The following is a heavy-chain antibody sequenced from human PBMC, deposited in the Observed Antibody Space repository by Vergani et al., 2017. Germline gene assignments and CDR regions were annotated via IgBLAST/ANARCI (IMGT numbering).Heavy chain of an antibody. CDR2: ISYDGSNK. J-gene: IGHJ4*02. CDR3: ASPSGTGY. V-gene: IGHV3-30*03. CDR1: GFTFSSYG. D-gene: IGHD6-25*01. Sequence: VQLVESGGGLVQPGGSLRLSCAASGFTFSSYGMHWVRQAPGKGLEWVAVISYDGSNKYYADSVKGRFTISRDNSKNTLYLQMNSLRAEDTAVYYCASPSGTGYWGQGTLVTVSS.